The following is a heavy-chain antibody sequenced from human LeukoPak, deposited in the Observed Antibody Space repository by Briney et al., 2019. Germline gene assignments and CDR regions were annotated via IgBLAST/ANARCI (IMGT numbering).Heavy chain of an antibody. CDR1: VFTLSNAC. CDR2: IKSKIVGATT. D-gene: IGHD1-14*01. V-gene: IGHV3-15*01. CDR3: KPGTGYEILLDY. Sequence: GSLRHSCAASVFTLSNACMSCGRAAQREGVEWVGRIKSKIVGATTEYAAPVKGRFPISRDDSKNTLYLQMNSLKTEDTAVYYCKPGTGYEILLDYWGQGTLVTVSS. J-gene: IGHJ4*02.